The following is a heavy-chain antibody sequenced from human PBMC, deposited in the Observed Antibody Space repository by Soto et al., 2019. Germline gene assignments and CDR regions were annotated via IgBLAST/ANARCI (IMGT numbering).Heavy chain of an antibody. CDR3: ARGRDGGYCSGGSCYSGHKAFDI. D-gene: IGHD2-15*01. Sequence: ASVKVSCKASGYTFTGYYMHWVRQAPGQGLEWMGWINPNSGGTNYAQKFQGWVTMTRDTSISTAYMELGRLRSDDTAVYYCARGRDGGYCSGGSCYSGHKAFDIWGQGTMVTVSS. CDR1: GYTFTGYY. V-gene: IGHV1-2*04. J-gene: IGHJ3*02. CDR2: INPNSGGT.